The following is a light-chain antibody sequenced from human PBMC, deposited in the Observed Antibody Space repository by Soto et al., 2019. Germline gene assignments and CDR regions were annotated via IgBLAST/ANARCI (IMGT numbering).Light chain of an antibody. V-gene: IGKV3D-15*01. CDR1: QSVSSN. J-gene: IGKJ1*01. Sequence: MVMTQSPATLSMSPGERATRSCRASQSVSSNLAWFQQKPGQAPRLLIYDASTRATGIPARFSGGGSGTEFTLTISSLQSEDFAVYYCQHYNNWPTFGQGTKV. CDR3: QHYNNWPT. CDR2: DAS.